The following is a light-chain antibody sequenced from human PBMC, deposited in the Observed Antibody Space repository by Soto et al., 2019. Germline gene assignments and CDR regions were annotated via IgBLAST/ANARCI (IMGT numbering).Light chain of an antibody. V-gene: IGLV2-14*01. J-gene: IGLJ2*01. CDR2: EVS. Sequence: QSALTQPASVSGSPGQSITISCTGTSSDVGGYNSVSWYQQHPGKAPKLMIYEVSDRPSGVSNRFSGSKSGNTASLTISGLQAEDEADYYCSSYTSSSPVVFGGGTKVTVL. CDR1: SSDVGGYNS. CDR3: SSYTSSSPVV.